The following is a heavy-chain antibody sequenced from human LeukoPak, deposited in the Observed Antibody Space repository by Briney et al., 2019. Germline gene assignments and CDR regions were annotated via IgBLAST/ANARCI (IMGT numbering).Heavy chain of an antibody. D-gene: IGHD5-18*01. CDR3: AKDISGYSSADY. V-gene: IGHV3-43*02. CDR1: GFTFNDYD. CDR2: ISGDGGST. Sequence: GGSLRLSCAASGFTFNDYDMHWVRQAPGKGLEWVSLISGDGGSTYYADSVNVRFTISRDNTKNTLYLQMNSLRTEDTALYYCAKDISGYSSADYWGQGTLVTVSS. J-gene: IGHJ4*02.